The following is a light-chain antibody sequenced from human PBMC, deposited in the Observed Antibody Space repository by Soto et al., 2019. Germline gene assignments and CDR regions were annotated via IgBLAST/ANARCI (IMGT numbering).Light chain of an antibody. V-gene: IGKV1-39*01. Sequence: DIQMTQSPSSLSASVGDRVTITCRASQSISSYLNWYQQKPGKAPKLLIYAASSLQIGVPSRFSGSGSGTDFTLTISSLQPEDFATYYCQQSYSTPWFTFGPGTKVDIK. J-gene: IGKJ3*01. CDR2: AAS. CDR3: QQSYSTPWFT. CDR1: QSISSY.